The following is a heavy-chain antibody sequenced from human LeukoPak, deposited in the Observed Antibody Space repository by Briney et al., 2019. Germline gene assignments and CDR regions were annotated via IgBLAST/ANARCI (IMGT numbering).Heavy chain of an antibody. CDR2: ISSSSTTI. CDR3: ARTRGIAVADVDP. D-gene: IGHD6-19*01. CDR1: GLTFNTYT. V-gene: IGHV3-48*01. J-gene: IGHJ5*02. Sequence: GGSLRLSCAASGLTFNTYTMIWVRQAPGKGLEWISYISSSSTTIYYADSVKGRFTVSRDNAKNSLYLQMNSLRAEDTAVYYCARTRGIAVADVDPWGQGTLVTVSS.